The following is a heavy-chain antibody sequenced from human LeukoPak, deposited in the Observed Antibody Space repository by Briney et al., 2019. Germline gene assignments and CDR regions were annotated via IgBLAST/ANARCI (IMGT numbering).Heavy chain of an antibody. Sequence: ASVKVSCKASGYTFTGYYMHWVRQAPGQGLEWMGWTNPSSGGTNYAQKFQGRVTMTRDTSISTAYMELGRLRSDDTAVYYCARGQVKRGPPDYWGQGTLVTVSS. V-gene: IGHV1-2*02. J-gene: IGHJ4*02. CDR3: ARGQVKRGPPDY. D-gene: IGHD2-21*01. CDR1: GYTFTGYY. CDR2: TNPSSGGT.